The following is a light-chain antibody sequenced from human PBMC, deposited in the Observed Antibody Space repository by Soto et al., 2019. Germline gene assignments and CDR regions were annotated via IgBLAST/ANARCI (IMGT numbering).Light chain of an antibody. CDR2: GSS. CDR3: QQYSNWPPAIT. Sequence: EIVLTQSPGTLSLSPGERATLSCRASQSVSNNYLAWYQQKPGQAPRLLIYGSSTRATGVPDRFSGSGSGTEFALIISSLQSEDVAVYYCQQYSNWPPAITFGQGTRLEIK. J-gene: IGKJ5*01. CDR1: QSVSNNY. V-gene: IGKV3-20*01.